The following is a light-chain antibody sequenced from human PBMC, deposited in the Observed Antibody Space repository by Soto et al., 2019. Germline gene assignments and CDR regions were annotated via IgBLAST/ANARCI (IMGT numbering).Light chain of an antibody. J-gene: IGKJ1*01. CDR1: QSISTY. CDR3: QPSYSNTQT. V-gene: IGKV1-39*01. Sequence: DIQMTQSPSSLSASVGDRVTITCRASQSISTYLNWYQQKPGKAPKLLILVASTLPSGVPSRFSGSGSGTDCTLTISSLQPEDFATYYCQPSYSNTQTFGQGTKVEIK. CDR2: VAS.